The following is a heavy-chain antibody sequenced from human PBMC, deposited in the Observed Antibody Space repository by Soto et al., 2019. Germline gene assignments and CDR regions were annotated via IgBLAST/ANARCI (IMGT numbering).Heavy chain of an antibody. CDR3: ARGDCSSTSCYLSYYYYGMDV. V-gene: IGHV4-34*01. Sequence: QVQLQQWGAGLLKPSETLSLTCAVYGGSFSGYYWSWIRQPPGKGLELIGEINHSGSTNYNPSLKGRVTISLDTSKNQFSLKLSSVTAADTAVYYCARGDCSSTSCYLSYYYYGMDVWGQGTTVTVSS. J-gene: IGHJ6*02. CDR1: GGSFSGYY. CDR2: INHSGST. D-gene: IGHD2-2*01.